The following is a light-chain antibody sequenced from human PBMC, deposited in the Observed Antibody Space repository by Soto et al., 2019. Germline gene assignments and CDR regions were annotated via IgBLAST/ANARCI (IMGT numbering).Light chain of an antibody. CDR3: RQYGSSPSYT. CDR2: GAS. V-gene: IGKV3-20*01. Sequence: EIVLTQSPGTLSLSPGERATLSCRASQSVSSSSYLAWYQQKPGQAPRLLIYGASSRATGIPDRFSGSGSATVFTLTIIRLEPEDFAVYYCRQYGSSPSYTFGQGTQLEIK. CDR1: QSVSSSSY. J-gene: IGKJ2*01.